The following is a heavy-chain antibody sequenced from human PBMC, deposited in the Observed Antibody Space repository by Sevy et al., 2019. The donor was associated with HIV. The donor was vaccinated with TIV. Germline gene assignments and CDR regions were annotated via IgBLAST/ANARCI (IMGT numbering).Heavy chain of an antibody. V-gene: IGHV4-4*07. D-gene: IGHD3-3*01. Sequence: SETLSLTCTVSGGSISSYYWSWIRQPAGKGLEWIGRIYTSGSTNYNPSLKSRVTMSVDTSKNQFSLKLSSVTAADTAVYYCARDYDPTHYYGMDVWGQGTTVTVSS. CDR2: IYTSGST. CDR3: ARDYDPTHYYGMDV. J-gene: IGHJ6*02. CDR1: GGSISSYY.